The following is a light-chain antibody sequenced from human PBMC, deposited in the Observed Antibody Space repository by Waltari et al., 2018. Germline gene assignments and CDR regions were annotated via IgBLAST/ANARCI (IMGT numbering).Light chain of an antibody. Sequence: QSALTQPASVSGSPGQSITISCTGTSSDVGAYDYLSWYQQYPGKAPQLVIHDVSSRPSGTSDRFSGSKSGNTASLIISGLQADDEADYYCSSYTASRHYVFGTGTKVTVL. CDR2: DVS. CDR1: SSDVGAYDY. V-gene: IGLV2-14*03. CDR3: SSYTASRHYV. J-gene: IGLJ1*01.